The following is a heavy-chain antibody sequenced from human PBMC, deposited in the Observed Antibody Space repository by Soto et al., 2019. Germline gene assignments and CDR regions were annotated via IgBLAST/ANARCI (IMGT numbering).Heavy chain of an antibody. Sequence: PSETLSLTCTVSGASISGFYWSWIRKSAGKGLEWIGRIYATGTTDYNPSLKSRVMMSVDTSKKQFSLKLRSVTAADTAVYYCVRDGTKTLRDWFDPWGQGISVTVAS. CDR3: VRDGTKTLRDWFDP. J-gene: IGHJ5*02. CDR2: IYATGTT. V-gene: IGHV4-4*07. D-gene: IGHD1-1*01. CDR1: GASISGFY.